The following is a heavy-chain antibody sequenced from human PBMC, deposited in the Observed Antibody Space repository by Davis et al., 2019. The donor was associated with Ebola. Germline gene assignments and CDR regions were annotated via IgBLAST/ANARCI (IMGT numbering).Heavy chain of an antibody. Sequence: GGSLRLSCAASGFTFSSYWMSWVRQAPGKGLEWVSYISSSGSTIYYADSVKGRFTISRDNAKNSLYLQMNSLRDEDTAVYYCARPSLFIAVAGTWGQGTLVTVSS. J-gene: IGHJ4*02. D-gene: IGHD6-19*01. CDR1: GFTFSSYW. CDR3: ARPSLFIAVAGT. CDR2: ISSSGSTI. V-gene: IGHV3-48*02.